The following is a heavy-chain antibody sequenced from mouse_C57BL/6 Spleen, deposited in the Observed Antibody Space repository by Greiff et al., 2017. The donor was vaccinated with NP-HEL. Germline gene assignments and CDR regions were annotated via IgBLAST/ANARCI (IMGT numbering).Heavy chain of an antibody. D-gene: IGHD1-1*01. J-gene: IGHJ1*03. CDR3: TRDLLPGYFDV. Sequence: EVKVVESGEGLVKPGGSLKLSCAASGFTFSSYAMSWVRQTPEKRLEWVAYISSGGDYIYYADTVKGRFTISRDNARNTLYLQMSSLKSEDTAMYYCTRDLLPGYFDVWGTGTTVTVSS. CDR1: GFTFSSYA. CDR2: ISSGGDYI. V-gene: IGHV5-9-1*02.